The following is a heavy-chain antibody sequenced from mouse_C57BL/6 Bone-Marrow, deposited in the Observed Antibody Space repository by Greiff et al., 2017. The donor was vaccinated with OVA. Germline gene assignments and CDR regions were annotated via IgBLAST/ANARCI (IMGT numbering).Heavy chain of an antibody. CDR1: GYTFTDYN. V-gene: IGHV1-18*01. Sequence: EVQLQQSGPELVKPGASVKIPCKASGYTFTDYNMAWVKQSHGKSLEWIGDITPNNGGTIYNQKFKGKATLTVDQSSSTAYMELRSLTSEDTAVYYCARRSGIYYGYYAMDYWGKGTSVTVSS. CDR3: ARRSGIYYGYYAMDY. J-gene: IGHJ4*01. CDR2: ITPNNGGT. D-gene: IGHD2-1*01.